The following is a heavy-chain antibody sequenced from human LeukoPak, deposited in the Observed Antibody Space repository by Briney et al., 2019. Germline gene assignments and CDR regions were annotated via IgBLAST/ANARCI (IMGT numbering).Heavy chain of an antibody. CDR1: GFTFSSYG. V-gene: IGHV3-30*18. CDR3: ANPLLFSGAFDI. CDR2: ISYDGSNK. D-gene: IGHD2-15*01. J-gene: IGHJ3*02. Sequence: TGGSLRLSCAASGFTFSSYGMHWVRQAPGKGLEWVAVISYDGSNKYYADSVKGRFTISRDNSKNTLYLQMNSLRAEDTAVYYCANPLLFSGAFDIWGQGTMVTVSS.